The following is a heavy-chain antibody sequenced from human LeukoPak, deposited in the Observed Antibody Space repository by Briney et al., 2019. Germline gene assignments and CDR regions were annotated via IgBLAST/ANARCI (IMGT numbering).Heavy chain of an antibody. CDR2: IKNQANSYTT. V-gene: IGHV3-72*01. J-gene: IGHJ4*02. CDR3: AGLIGDY. D-gene: IGHD2/OR15-2a*01. CDR1: GFTFRDHH. Sequence: GGSLRLSCATSGFTFRDHHMDWVRQAPGKGLEWVGRIKNQANSYTTEYAASVKDRFTISRDDSMNSLYLQMNSLKTEDTAVYYCAGLIGDYWGQGTLVTVSS.